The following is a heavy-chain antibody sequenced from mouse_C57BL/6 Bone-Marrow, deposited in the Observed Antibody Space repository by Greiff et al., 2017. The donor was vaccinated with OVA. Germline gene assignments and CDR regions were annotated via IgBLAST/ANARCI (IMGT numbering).Heavy chain of an antibody. CDR2: ISSGGSYT. V-gene: IGHV5-6*02. CDR3: ARRTFAY. J-gene: IGHJ3*01. Sequence: EVMLVESGGDLVKPGGSLKLSCAASGFTFSSYGMSWVRQTPDKRLEWVATISSGGSYTYYPDSVKGRFTISRDNAKNTLYLQMSSLKSEDTAMYDCARRTFAYWGQGTLVTVSA. CDR1: GFTFSSYG.